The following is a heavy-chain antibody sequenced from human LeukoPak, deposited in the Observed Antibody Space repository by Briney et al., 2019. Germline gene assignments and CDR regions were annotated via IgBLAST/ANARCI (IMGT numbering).Heavy chain of an antibody. Sequence: PSETLSLTCTVSGGSISSYYWSWIRQPPGKGLEWSGYIYYSGSTNYNPSLKSRVTISVDPSKNQFSLKLSSVTAADTAVYYCAREGNDYGDPNFDYWGQGTLVTVSS. CDR2: IYYSGST. V-gene: IGHV4-59*01. CDR3: AREGNDYGDPNFDY. CDR1: GGSISSYY. J-gene: IGHJ4*02. D-gene: IGHD4-17*01.